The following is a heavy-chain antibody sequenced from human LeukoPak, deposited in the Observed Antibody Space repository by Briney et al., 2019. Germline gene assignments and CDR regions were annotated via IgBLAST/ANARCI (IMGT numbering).Heavy chain of an antibody. J-gene: IGHJ4*02. Sequence: GGSLRLSCAASGFTSSSYGMHWVRQAPGKGLGWVAFIRYDGSNKYYADSVKGRFTISRDNSKNTLYLQMNSLRAEDTAVYYCAKSGPYGSGSYSLDYWGQGTLVTVSS. CDR1: GFTSSSYG. CDR3: AKSGPYGSGSYSLDY. CDR2: IRYDGSNK. D-gene: IGHD3-10*01. V-gene: IGHV3-30*02.